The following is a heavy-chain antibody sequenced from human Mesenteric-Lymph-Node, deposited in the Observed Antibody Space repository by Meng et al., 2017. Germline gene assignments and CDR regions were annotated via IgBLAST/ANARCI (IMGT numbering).Heavy chain of an antibody. CDR3: ARGALAVAGRLDF. V-gene: IGHV3-11*01. J-gene: IGHJ4*02. Sequence: GGSLRLSCAASGFTFSDHYISWIRHAPGKGLEWVSYISTSGETINYADSVKGRFTISRDNAKNSVYLQMNSLEAEDSALYYCARGALAVAGRLDFWGQGTLVTVSS. CDR1: GFTFSDHY. D-gene: IGHD6-19*01. CDR2: ISTSGETI.